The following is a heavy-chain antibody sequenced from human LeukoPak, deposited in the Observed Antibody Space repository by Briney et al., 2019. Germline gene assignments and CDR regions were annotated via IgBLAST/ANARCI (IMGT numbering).Heavy chain of an antibody. CDR2: ISSSSSYI. D-gene: IGHD3-16*01. CDR3: ARDRAAGAYPWYFDY. CDR1: GFTFSSYG. V-gene: IGHV3-21*01. J-gene: IGHJ4*02. Sequence: PGGSLRLSCAASGFTFSSYGMHWVRQAPGKGLEWVSSISSSSSYIYYADSVKGRFTISRDNAKNSLYLQMNSLRAEDTAVYYCARDRAAGAYPWYFDYWGQGTLVTVSS.